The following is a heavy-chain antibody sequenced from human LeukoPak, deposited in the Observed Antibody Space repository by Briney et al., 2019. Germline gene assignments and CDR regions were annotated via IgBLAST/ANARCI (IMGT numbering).Heavy chain of an antibody. J-gene: IGHJ4*02. CDR2: IYYSGST. CDR3: ARFSGPIYFDY. D-gene: IGHD2-15*01. V-gene: IGHV4-31*03. CDR1: GGSISSGGYS. Sequence: SETLSLTCTVSGGSISSGGYSWSWIRQHPGQGLEWIGYIYYSGSTYYNPSLKSRVTISVDTSKNQFSLKLSSVTAADTAVYYCARFSGPIYFDYWGQGTLVTVSS.